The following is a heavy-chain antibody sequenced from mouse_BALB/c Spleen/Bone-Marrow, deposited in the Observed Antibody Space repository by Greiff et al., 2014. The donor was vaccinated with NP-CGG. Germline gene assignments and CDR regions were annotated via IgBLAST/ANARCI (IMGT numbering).Heavy chain of an antibody. V-gene: IGHV7-3*02. Sequence: EVNLVESGGGLVQPGGSLRLSCTTSGFTFTDDFMTWVRQPPGKALEWLGFIRNKANGYTTEYNPSVKGRFTISRDTSQGILYLQMNTLRAEDSAIYFCARDYSGYFDFWGQGTTLTVSS. J-gene: IGHJ2*01. CDR1: GFTFTDDF. CDR3: ARDYSGYFDF. D-gene: IGHD5-1*01. CDR2: IRNKANGYTT.